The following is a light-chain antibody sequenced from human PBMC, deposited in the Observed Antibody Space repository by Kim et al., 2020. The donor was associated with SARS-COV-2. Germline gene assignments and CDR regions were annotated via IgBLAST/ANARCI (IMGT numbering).Light chain of an antibody. CDR2: AAS. V-gene: IGKV3-15*01. Sequence: EIVMTQSPVTLSVSPGERATLSCSASQSVSSNLAWYQQKPGQAPRLLVYAASTRATDIPARFSGSGSGTEFTLTISSLQSEDVAIYYCHQYTNCPQTFGQGTKVDIK. CDR1: QSVSSN. CDR3: HQYTNCPQT. J-gene: IGKJ1*01.